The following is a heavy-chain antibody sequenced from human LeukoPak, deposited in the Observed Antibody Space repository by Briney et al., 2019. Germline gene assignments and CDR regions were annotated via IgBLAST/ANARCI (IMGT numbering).Heavy chain of an antibody. J-gene: IGHJ3*02. Sequence: PGGSLKLSCAASGFTVSDHYMSWVRQAPGKGLEWVSVIYSGDSIYYADSVKGRFTISRDNSKNTLYLQMNSLRAEDTAVYYCARFYSGYSGAFDIWGQGTMVTVSS. D-gene: IGHD3-22*01. CDR1: GFTVSDHY. V-gene: IGHV3-53*01. CDR2: IYSGDSI. CDR3: ARFYSGYSGAFDI.